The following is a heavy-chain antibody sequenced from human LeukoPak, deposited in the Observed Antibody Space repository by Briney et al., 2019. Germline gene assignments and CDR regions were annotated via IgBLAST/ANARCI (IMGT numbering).Heavy chain of an antibody. CDR2: IYYSGST. V-gene: IGHV4-39*01. CDR1: GGSISSSSYY. J-gene: IGHJ4*02. CDR3: ASIVGDSSYYFDY. D-gene: IGHD4-17*01. Sequence: SGTLSLTCTVSGGSISSSSYYWGWIRQPPGKGLEWIGSIYYSGSTYYNPSLKSRVTISVDTSKNQFSLKLSSVTAADTAVYYCASIVGDSSYYFDYWGQGTLVTVSS.